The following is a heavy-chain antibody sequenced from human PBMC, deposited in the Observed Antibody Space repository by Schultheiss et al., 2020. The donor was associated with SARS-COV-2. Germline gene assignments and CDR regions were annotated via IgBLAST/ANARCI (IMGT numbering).Heavy chain of an antibody. Sequence: GGSLRLSCAASGFTFSSYAMHWVRQAPGKGLEYVSAISSNGGSTYYANSVKGRFTISRDNSKNTLYLQMNSLRAEDTAVYYCATDSSSSGWYFRYGMDVWGQGTTVTVSS. CDR3: ATDSSSSGWYFRYGMDV. CDR2: ISSNGGST. J-gene: IGHJ6*02. V-gene: IGHV3-64*01. D-gene: IGHD6-19*01. CDR1: GFTFSSYA.